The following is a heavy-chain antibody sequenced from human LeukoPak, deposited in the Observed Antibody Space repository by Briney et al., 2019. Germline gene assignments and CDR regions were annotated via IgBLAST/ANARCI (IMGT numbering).Heavy chain of an antibody. J-gene: IGHJ4*02. D-gene: IGHD5-24*01. CDR3: ARARFGYNRGPFDY. CDR1: GFTFSSHY. Sequence: TGGSLRLSCAASGFTFSSHYMHWVRQAPGKGLEWVAFISYDGSNKHYADSVKGRFTISRDNSKNTLYLQMNSLRPEDTAVYYCARARFGYNRGPFDYWGQGILVTVSS. V-gene: IGHV3-30-3*01. CDR2: ISYDGSNK.